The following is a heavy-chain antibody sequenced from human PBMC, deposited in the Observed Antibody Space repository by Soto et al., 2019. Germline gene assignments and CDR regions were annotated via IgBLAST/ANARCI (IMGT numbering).Heavy chain of an antibody. J-gene: IGHJ4*02. CDR1: GDTFSSYA. D-gene: IGHD3-10*01. CDR3: AREAGDYGHPYFDY. V-gene: IGHV1-69*01. CDR2: IIPTFGTV. Sequence: QLVQSGPEVKKPGSSVKVSCKSVGDTFSSYAVSWVRQAPGQGLEWMGGIIPTFGTVNYAQKFQGRATITADESTRLSYMELSILKSEDTAVYYCAREAGDYGHPYFDYWGQGTRISVSS.